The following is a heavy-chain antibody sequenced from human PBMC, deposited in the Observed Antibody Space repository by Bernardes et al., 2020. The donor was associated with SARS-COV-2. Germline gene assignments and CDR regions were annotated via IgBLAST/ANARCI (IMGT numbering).Heavy chain of an antibody. CDR1: GFTFSRYG. J-gene: IGHJ4*02. Sequence: GGSLRLSCAASGFTFSRYGMHWVRQTPGKGLEWVAVIWNDGSSKYYADSVKGRFTISRDNSDNTLYLQMDSLRAGDTAVYYCARDADWGFPIYSFDYWGQGTLVTVSS. D-gene: IGHD7-27*01. CDR2: IWNDGSSK. V-gene: IGHV3-33*01. CDR3: ARDADWGFPIYSFDY.